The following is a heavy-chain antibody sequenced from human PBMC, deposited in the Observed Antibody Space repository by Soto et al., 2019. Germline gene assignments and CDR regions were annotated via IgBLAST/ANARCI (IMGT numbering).Heavy chain of an antibody. CDR2: IKSKIDGETI. J-gene: IGHJ6*02. V-gene: IGHV3-15*01. Sequence: GGSLRLSCAASGFTFSNVWMSWVRQAPGKGLEWVGRIKSKIDGETIDYAAPVKGRFTISRDDSKNTLYLQMNSLKIEDTAVYYCLTLKYGMDVWGQGTRVTVSS. CDR1: GFTFSNVW. CDR3: LTLKYGMDV. D-gene: IGHD6-6*01.